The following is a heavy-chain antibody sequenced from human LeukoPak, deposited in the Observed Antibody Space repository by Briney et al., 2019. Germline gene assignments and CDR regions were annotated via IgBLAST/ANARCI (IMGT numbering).Heavy chain of an antibody. CDR1: GGTFNSYA. CDR2: IIPIFDTT. CDR3: ARAIRGSKIASRYYYYYMDV. Sequence: SVKVSCKASGGTFNSYAISWVRQAPGQGLEWMGGIIPIFDTTNYAQKFQGRVTIIADKSTSTAYMELYSLRSEDTAVYYCARAIRGSKIASRYYYYYMDVWGKGTTVTVSS. D-gene: IGHD3-10*01. V-gene: IGHV1-69*06. J-gene: IGHJ6*03.